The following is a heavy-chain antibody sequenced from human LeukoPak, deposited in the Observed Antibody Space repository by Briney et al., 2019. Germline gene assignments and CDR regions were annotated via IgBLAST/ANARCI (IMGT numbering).Heavy chain of an antibody. J-gene: IGHJ4*02. CDR2: ISSDGSIA. CDR1: GFTFSTYW. Sequence: GGSLRLSCAASGFTFSTYWMHWVRQAPGKGLVWVSRISSDGSIAINADSVEGRFTVSRDNAKNTLYLQMNSLRVEDTAVYYCARADYGGNSDFHYWGQGALVTVSS. V-gene: IGHV3-74*01. D-gene: IGHD4-23*01. CDR3: ARADYGGNSDFHY.